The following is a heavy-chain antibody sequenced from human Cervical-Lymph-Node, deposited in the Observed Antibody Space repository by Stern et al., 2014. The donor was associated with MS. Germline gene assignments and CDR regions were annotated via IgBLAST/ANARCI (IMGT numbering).Heavy chain of an antibody. CDR3: ARDLLLDWFDP. D-gene: IGHD2-21*01. Sequence: VHLVESGPELKKPGASVKVSCKASGYTFTSYAMNWVRQAPGQGLDWMGLINTNAGNPTYAQGFTGRFVFSLDTTVITAYLQICSLKAEDTAVYYCARDLLLDWFDPWGQGTLVTVSS. J-gene: IGHJ5*02. V-gene: IGHV7-4-1*01. CDR2: INTNAGNP. CDR1: GYTFTSYA.